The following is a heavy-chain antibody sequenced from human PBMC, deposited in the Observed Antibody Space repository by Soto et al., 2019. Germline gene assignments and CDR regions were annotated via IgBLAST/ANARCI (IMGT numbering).Heavy chain of an antibody. CDR2: IYYSGST. D-gene: IGHD6-6*01. V-gene: IGHV4-30-4*01. Sequence: QVQLQESGPGPVKPSQTLSLTCTVSGGSISSGDYYWSWIRQPPGKGLEWIGYIYYSGSTYYNPSLKSRVTISVDTSKNQFSLKLSSVTAADTAVYYCASSSIAARRRGYYYGMDVWGQGTTVTVSS. CDR1: GGSISSGDYY. CDR3: ASSSIAARRRGYYYGMDV. J-gene: IGHJ6*02.